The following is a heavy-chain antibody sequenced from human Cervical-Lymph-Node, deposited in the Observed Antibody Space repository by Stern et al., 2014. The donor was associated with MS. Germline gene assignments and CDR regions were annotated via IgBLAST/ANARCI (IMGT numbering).Heavy chain of an antibody. CDR2: IGYDGSNR. D-gene: IGHD4-23*01. V-gene: IGHV3-33*01. CDR1: GFTFSSSG. Sequence: VQLVESGGGVVQPGRSLRLSCAASGFTFSSSGMHWVRQAPGKGLEWLALIGYDGSNRCYADSVKGRFTISRDNSKNTLYLQMNSLRAEDTAVYYCAREGGNTAEYFQHWGQGTLVTVSS. J-gene: IGHJ1*01. CDR3: AREGGNTAEYFQH.